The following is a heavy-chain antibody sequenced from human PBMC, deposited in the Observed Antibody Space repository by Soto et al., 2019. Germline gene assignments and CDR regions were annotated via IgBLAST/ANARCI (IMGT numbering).Heavy chain of an antibody. J-gene: IGHJ5*02. Sequence: GGSLRLSCAASGFTSRSFTMNWVRQAPGKGLEWVSTISSNSAYICYTDALRGRFTISRDNAKNSLHLQMNSLRAEDTAVYYCTRDASRDSSARGWFDPWGPGTLVTVSS. CDR2: ISSNSAYI. V-gene: IGHV3-21*01. CDR1: GFTSRSFT. CDR3: TRDASRDSSARGWFDP. D-gene: IGHD6-13*01.